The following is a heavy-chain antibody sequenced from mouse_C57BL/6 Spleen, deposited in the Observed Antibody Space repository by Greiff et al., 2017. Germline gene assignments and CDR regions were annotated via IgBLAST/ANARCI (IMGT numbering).Heavy chain of an antibody. CDR2: IRNKANGYTT. Sequence: EVKLVESGGGLVQPGGSLSLSCAASGFTFTDYYMSWVRQPPGKALEWLGFIRNKANGYTTEYSASVKGRFTISRDNSQSILYLQMHALRAEDSATSFCARYGYYGEVDYWGQGTTLTVSS. CDR1: GFTFTDYY. CDR3: ARYGYYGEVDY. J-gene: IGHJ2*01. D-gene: IGHD1-1*01. V-gene: IGHV7-3*01.